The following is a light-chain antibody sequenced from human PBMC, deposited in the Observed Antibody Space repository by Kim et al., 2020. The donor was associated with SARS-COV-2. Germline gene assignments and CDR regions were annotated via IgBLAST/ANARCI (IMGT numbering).Light chain of an antibody. CDR3: SSRDSNGYVL. J-gene: IGLJ2*01. CDR2: GKN. Sequence: SSELTQDPAVSVALGQTVRITCQGDSLRSYYASWYQQKPGQAPIVVIPGKNNRPSGIPYRFPGSSSGNTASLTITGAQAEDEADYCCSSRDSNGYVLFGGGTQLTVL. CDR1: SLRSYY. V-gene: IGLV3-19*01.